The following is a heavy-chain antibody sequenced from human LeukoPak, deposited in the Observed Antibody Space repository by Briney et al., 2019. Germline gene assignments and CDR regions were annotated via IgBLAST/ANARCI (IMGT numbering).Heavy chain of an antibody. D-gene: IGHD1-26*01. Sequence: ASVKVSCKASGYTFTSYDINWVRQATGQGLEWMGGMNPNSANTGYAQKFQGRVTLTRDTSINTAYMELSSLTSEDTAVYYCARGWRWELRSSYWGQGTLVTVSS. CDR1: GYTFTSYD. CDR3: ARGWRWELRSSY. J-gene: IGHJ4*02. CDR2: MNPNSANT. V-gene: IGHV1-8*01.